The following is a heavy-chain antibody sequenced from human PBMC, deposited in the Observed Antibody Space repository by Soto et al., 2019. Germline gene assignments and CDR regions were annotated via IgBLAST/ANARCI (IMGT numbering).Heavy chain of an antibody. CDR3: ARTGGMDL. J-gene: IGHJ6*02. Sequence: QVQLQQWGAGLLKPSETLSLTCAVYGGSFTGYYWSWLRQPPGKGPEWSWEINHIGSTKYNPSLENRVTISVDTSKNQFSLKLNSVSAADTAVYYCARTGGMDLWSQGATVTVSS. CDR2: INHIGST. CDR1: GGSFTGYY. V-gene: IGHV4-34*01.